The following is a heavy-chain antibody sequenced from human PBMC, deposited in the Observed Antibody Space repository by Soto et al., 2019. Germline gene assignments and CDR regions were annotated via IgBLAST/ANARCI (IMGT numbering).Heavy chain of an antibody. CDR1: GGSMSSGGYY. J-gene: IGHJ6*03. Sequence: PSETLSLTCTVSGGSMSSGGYYWSWIRQHPGKGLEWIGYIYYSGSTYYNPSLKSRVTISVDTSKNQFSLKLSSVTAADTAVYYCARSFWSGYYTGQPDVRDYYYYMDVWGKGTTVTVSS. V-gene: IGHV4-31*03. CDR3: ARSFWSGYYTGQPDVRDYYYYMDV. D-gene: IGHD3-3*01. CDR2: IYYSGST.